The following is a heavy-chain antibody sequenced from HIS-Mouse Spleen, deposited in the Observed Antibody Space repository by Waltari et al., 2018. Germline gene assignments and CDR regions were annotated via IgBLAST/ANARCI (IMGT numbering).Heavy chain of an antibody. D-gene: IGHD2-21*02. CDR1: GGSISSSSYY. V-gene: IGHV4-39*01. CDR2: IYYSGST. J-gene: IGHJ5*02. Sequence: QLQLQESGPGLVKPSEPLSPTCTVPGGSISSSSYYWGWIRQPPGKGLEWIGSIYYSGSTYYNPSLKSRVTISVDTSKNQFSLKLSSVTAADTAVYYCARKRTASGWFDPWGQGTLVTVSS. CDR3: ARKRTASGWFDP.